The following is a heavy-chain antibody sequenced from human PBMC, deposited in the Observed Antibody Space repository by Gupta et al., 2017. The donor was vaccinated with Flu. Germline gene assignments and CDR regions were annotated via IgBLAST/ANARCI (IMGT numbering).Heavy chain of an antibody. Sequence: SGFIFSNYAMSWVRQGPGKGLEWVSVISGGGGTIFYADSVKGRFAISRDNSKNTLYLQTNSLRAEDTALYYCVKGGVASAYTYANVWGQGTLVTVSS. V-gene: IGHV3-23*01. CDR3: VKGGVASAYTYANV. D-gene: IGHD5-18*01. CDR1: GFIFSNYA. J-gene: IGHJ4*02. CDR2: ISGGGGTI.